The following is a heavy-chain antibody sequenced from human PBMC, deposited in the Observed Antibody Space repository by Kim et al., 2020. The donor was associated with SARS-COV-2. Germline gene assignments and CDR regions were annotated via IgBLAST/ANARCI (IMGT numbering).Heavy chain of an antibody. Sequence: YADSVKGRFTISRDNSKNTLYLQMNSLRAEDTAVYYCGVVPAAMASFFDYWGQGTLVTVSS. CDR3: GVVPAAMASFFDY. J-gene: IGHJ4*02. V-gene: IGHV3-53*01. D-gene: IGHD2-2*01.